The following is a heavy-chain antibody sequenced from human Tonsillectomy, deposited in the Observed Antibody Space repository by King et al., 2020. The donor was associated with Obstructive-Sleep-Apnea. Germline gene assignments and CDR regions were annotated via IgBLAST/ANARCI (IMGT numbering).Heavy chain of an antibody. V-gene: IGHV3-15*01. J-gene: IGHJ4*02. D-gene: IGHD6-19*01. CDR3: TTALYSSGLDY. CDR2: IKSKTDGGTT. CDR1: GFTFSNAC. Sequence: VQLVESGGGLVKPVGSLGLSCAASGFTFSNACMSWVRQAPGKGLEWVGRIKSKTDGGTTDCAAPVKGRFTISRDDSKNTLYLQMNSLKTEDTAVYYCTTALYSSGLDYWGQGTLVTVSS.